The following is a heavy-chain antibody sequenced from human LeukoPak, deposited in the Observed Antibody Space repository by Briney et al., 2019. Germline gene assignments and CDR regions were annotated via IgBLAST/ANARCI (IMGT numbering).Heavy chain of an antibody. V-gene: IGHV3-30*03. CDR3: VRDGFDD. CDR2: ISYDGSNK. CDR1: GFTFSSYG. Sequence: GGSLRLSCAASGFTFSSYGMHWVRQAPGKGLEWVAVISYDGSNKYYADSVKGRFTISRDNAKNTLYLQMNSLRAEDTAVYYCVRDGFDDWGQGTLVTVSS. J-gene: IGHJ4*02.